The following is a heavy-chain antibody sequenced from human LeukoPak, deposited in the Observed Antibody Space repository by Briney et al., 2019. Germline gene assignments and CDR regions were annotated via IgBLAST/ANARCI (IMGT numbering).Heavy chain of an antibody. CDR2: ISAYNGNT. V-gene: IGHV1-18*01. Sequence: ASVKVSCKAFSYTFTSYGFIWVRQAPGQGLEWMGWISAYNGNTNYEQKFQGRVTMTTDTSTTTAYMELRSLRSDDTAVYYCARDRAYYGSGSYGPDYWGQGTLVTVSS. D-gene: IGHD3-10*01. CDR3: ARDRAYYGSGSYGPDY. CDR1: SYTFTSYG. J-gene: IGHJ4*02.